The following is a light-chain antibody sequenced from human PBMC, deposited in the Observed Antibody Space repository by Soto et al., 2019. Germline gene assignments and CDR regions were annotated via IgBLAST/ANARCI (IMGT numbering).Light chain of an antibody. CDR2: GAS. V-gene: IGKV3-15*01. J-gene: IGKJ5*01. Sequence: ESVLTQSPGTLSLSPGERATLSCRASQTIAGNLAWYQQKPGQPPRLLIYGASTRATGIPARFSGSGSGTEFTLTISSLQSEDFAVYWCQQYNNWPLTLGPGTRLEIK. CDR3: QQYNNWPLT. CDR1: QTIAGN.